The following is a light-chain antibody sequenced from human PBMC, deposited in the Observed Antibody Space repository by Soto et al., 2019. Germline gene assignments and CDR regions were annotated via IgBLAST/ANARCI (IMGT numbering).Light chain of an antibody. CDR3: QQYGTSPPIT. Sequence: EIVLTQSPGTLSLSPGERATLSCRASQRVTSNSLAWYQQKSGQAPRLVFYVPSKRATGVPERFSGSGSGTDFTLTISRLEPDDFAVYFCQQYGTSPPITFGQGTRLEIK. CDR2: VPS. CDR1: QRVTSNS. J-gene: IGKJ5*01. V-gene: IGKV3-20*01.